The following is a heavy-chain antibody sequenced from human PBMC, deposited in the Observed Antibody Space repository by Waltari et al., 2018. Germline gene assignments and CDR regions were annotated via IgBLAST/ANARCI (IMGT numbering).Heavy chain of an antibody. CDR2: INPNSGGT. J-gene: IGHJ6*02. CDR1: GYTFTGYY. CDR3: ASGILTGYHYYYYYGMDV. Sequence: QVQLVQSEAEVKKPGASVKVSCKASGYTFTGYYMHWVRQAPGQGLEWMGRINPNSGGTNYAQKFQGRVTMTRDTSISTAYMELSRLRSDDTAVYYCASGILTGYHYYYYYGMDVWGQGTTVTVSS. V-gene: IGHV1-2*06. D-gene: IGHD3-9*01.